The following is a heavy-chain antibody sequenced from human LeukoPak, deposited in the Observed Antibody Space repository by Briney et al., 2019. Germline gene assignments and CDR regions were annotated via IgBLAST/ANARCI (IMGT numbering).Heavy chain of an antibody. CDR1: GFSVKTNY. CDR3: ARYYYGAGSFDY. Sequence: GGSLRLSCAVSGFSVKTNYLTWVRQAPGKGLESVSVLYSGGSAYYTDSVKGRFTISRDNSKNTLYLQMNSPRAEDTAVYYCARYYYGAGSFDYWGQGTLVTVSS. D-gene: IGHD3-10*01. V-gene: IGHV3-53*01. J-gene: IGHJ4*02. CDR2: LYSGGSA.